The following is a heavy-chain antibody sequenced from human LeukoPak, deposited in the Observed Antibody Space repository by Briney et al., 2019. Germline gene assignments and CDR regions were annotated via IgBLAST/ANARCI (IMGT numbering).Heavy chain of an antibody. D-gene: IGHD2-15*01. CDR2: IGDSTVNA. J-gene: IGHJ4*02. CDR1: GFTFSSYA. Sequence: PGGPTRLSCAASGFTFSSYAMSWVRQAPGEGREWGSNIGDSTVNAYSADSVEGRFTISRDNSKTPLYLQMNTLRAEDTAVYFCAKTPSLLISPNFFDYWGQGTLVTVSS. CDR3: AKTPSLLISPNFFDY. V-gene: IGHV3-23*01.